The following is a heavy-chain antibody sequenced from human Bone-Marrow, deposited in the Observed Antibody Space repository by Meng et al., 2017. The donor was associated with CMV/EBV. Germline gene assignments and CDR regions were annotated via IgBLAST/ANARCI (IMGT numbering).Heavy chain of an antibody. CDR2: ISYDGSNK. V-gene: IGHV3-30-3*01. J-gene: IGHJ4*02. CDR3: ARRGAARPYDY. Sequence: GGSLRLSCTASGFTFSNYAMHWVRQAPGKGLEWVAVISYDGSNKYYTDSVKGRFTVSRDNPKNTLYMQMNSLRAEDTAVYYCARRGAARPYDYWGQGTLVTVYS. CDR1: GFTFSNYA. D-gene: IGHD6-6*01.